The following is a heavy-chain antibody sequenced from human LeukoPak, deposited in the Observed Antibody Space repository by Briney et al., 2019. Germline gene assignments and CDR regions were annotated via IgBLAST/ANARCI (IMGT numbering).Heavy chain of an antibody. Sequence: PGGSLRLSCAASGFTFDDYAMHWVRQAPGKGLEWVSGISWNSGSIGYADSVKGRFTISRDNAKNSLYLQMNSLRAEDTALYYCAKKGDYGGPSYAFDIWGQGTMVTVSS. CDR2: ISWNSGSI. V-gene: IGHV3-9*01. CDR1: GFTFDDYA. D-gene: IGHD4-23*01. CDR3: AKKGDYGGPSYAFDI. J-gene: IGHJ3*02.